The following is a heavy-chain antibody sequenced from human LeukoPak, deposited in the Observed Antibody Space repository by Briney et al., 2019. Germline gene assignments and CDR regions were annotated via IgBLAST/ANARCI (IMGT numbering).Heavy chain of an antibody. J-gene: IGHJ4*02. CDR2: ISGDGGST. CDR1: GFTFDDYA. V-gene: IGHV3-43*02. D-gene: IGHD6-13*01. CDR3: AKGSSWFDY. Sequence: GGSLRLSCAASGFTFDDYAMHWVRQGPGNGLEWVSAISGDGGSTYYADSVKDRFTTSRDNSKNSLYLQMNSLRTEDTAFYYCAKGSSWFDYWGQGTLVTVSS.